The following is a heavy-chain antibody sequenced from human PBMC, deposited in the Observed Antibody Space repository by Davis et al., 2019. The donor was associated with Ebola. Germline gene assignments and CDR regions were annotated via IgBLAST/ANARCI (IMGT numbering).Heavy chain of an antibody. J-gene: IGHJ6*04. D-gene: IGHD2-21*02. CDR2: INAGNGNT. Sequence: AASVKVSCKASGGTFSSYTISWVRQAPGQGLEWMGWINAGNGNTKYSQKFQGRVTITRDTSASTAYMELSSLRSEDTAVYYCARDGAVVTAINYYYYYGMDVWGKGTTVTVSS. V-gene: IGHV1-3*01. CDR3: ARDGAVVTAINYYYYYGMDV. CDR1: GGTFSSYT.